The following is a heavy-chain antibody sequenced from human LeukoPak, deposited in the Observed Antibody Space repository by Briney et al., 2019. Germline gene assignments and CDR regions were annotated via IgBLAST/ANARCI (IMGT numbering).Heavy chain of an antibody. CDR2: INPNSGGT. J-gene: IGHJ4*02. CDR1: GYTFTGYY. V-gene: IGHV1-2*02. CDR3: ARFPSSSWYYYFDY. D-gene: IGHD6-13*01. Sequence: ASVKVSCKASGYTFTGYYLQWVRQAPGQGLEWVGWINPNSGGTNYAQKFQGRVTMTRDTSISTAYMELSRLRSDDTAVYYCARFPSSSWYYYFDYWGQGTLVTVSS.